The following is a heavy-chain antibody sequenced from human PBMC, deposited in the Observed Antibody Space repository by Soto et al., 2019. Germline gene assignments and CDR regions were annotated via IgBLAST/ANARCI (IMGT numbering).Heavy chain of an antibody. J-gene: IGHJ4*02. Sequence: GASVKVSCKXSGYPFTGLFMHWVRQAPGQGLEWMGWISPKTGDTKYAQRFQDWVTMTRDTSISTVYMELTSLKSDDTATYYCALIEMTTIAWGQGTLVTVSS. CDR3: ALIEMTTIA. CDR1: GYPFTGLF. D-gene: IGHD4-4*01. V-gene: IGHV1-2*04. CDR2: ISPKTGDT.